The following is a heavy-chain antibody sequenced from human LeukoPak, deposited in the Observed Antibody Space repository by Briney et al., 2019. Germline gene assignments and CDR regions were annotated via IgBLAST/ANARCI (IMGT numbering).Heavy chain of an antibody. CDR2: ISGSGGST. J-gene: IGHJ4*02. Sequence: GGSLRLSCAASGFTFSSYAMSWARQAPGKGLEWVSAISGSGGSTYYADSVKGRFTISRDNSKNTLYLQMNSLRAEDTAVYYCAQAQSSYAHFDYWGQGTLVTVSS. CDR1: GFTFSSYA. CDR3: AQAQSSYAHFDY. V-gene: IGHV3-23*01.